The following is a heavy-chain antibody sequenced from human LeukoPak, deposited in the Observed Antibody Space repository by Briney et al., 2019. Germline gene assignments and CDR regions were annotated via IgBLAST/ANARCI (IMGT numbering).Heavy chain of an antibody. Sequence: GGSLRLSCAASGFTFSSYSMNWVRQAPGKGLEWVSYISSSSSTIYYADSVKGRFTISRDNAKNSLYLQMNSLRAEDTAVYYCARVGSSGWYFLLDYWGQGTLVTVSS. CDR1: GFTFSSYS. CDR2: ISSSSSTI. D-gene: IGHD6-19*01. J-gene: IGHJ4*02. CDR3: ARVGSSGWYFLLDY. V-gene: IGHV3-48*01.